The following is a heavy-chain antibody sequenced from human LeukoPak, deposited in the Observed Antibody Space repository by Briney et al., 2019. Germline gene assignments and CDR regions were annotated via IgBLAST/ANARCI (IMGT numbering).Heavy chain of an antibody. CDR2: MNPNSGNT. Sequence: ASVKVSCKASGYTFTSYDINWVRQATGQGLEWMGWMNPNSGNTGYAQKFQGRVTMTRNTSISTAYMELSSLRSEDTAVYYCARAIIGTTSAALDIWGQGTMVTVSS. J-gene: IGHJ3*02. CDR1: GYTFTSYD. CDR3: ARAIIGTTSAALDI. V-gene: IGHV1-8*01. D-gene: IGHD1-7*01.